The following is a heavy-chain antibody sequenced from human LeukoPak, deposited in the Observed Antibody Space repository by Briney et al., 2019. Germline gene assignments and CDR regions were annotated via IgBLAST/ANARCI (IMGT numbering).Heavy chain of an antibody. CDR2: FSGSGGRT. CDR1: GFTFATYP. Sequence: PGGSLRLSYEASGFTFATYPMSWVRQAPGKGLEWVSTFSGSGGRTLYADSVKGRFTISRDNSKNTLSLQMNSLRAEDTAVYYCAKVTSSYNYFDYWGQGSLVTVSS. D-gene: IGHD2-2*01. V-gene: IGHV3-23*01. CDR3: AKVTSSYNYFDY. J-gene: IGHJ4*02.